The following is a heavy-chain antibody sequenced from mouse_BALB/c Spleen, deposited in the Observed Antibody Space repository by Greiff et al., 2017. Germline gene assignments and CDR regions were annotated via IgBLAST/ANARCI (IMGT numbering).Heavy chain of an antibody. CDR1: GFAFSSYD. D-gene: IGHD2-4*01. CDR2: ISSGGGST. CDR3: AGHGRLRAWFAY. V-gene: IGHV5-12-1*01. Sequence: EVHLVESGGGLVKPGGSLKLSCAASGFAFSSYDMSWVRQTPEKRLEWVAYISSGGGSTYYPDTVKGRFTISRDNAKNTLYLQMSSLKSEDTAMYYCAGHGRLRAWFAYWGQGTLVTVSA. J-gene: IGHJ3*01.